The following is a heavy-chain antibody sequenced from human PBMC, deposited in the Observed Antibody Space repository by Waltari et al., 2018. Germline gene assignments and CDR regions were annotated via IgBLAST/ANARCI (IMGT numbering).Heavy chain of an antibody. Sequence: QVQLVQSGAEVKKPGSSVKVSCKASGGTFSSYAISWVRQAPGQGLEWMGGFNPIFGTANYAQKFQGRVTITADESTSTAYMELSSLRSEDTAVYYCARGPSYGDFDMGAFDIWGQGTMVIVSS. D-gene: IGHD4-17*01. CDR1: GGTFSSYA. J-gene: IGHJ3*02. V-gene: IGHV1-69*01. CDR2: FNPIFGTA. CDR3: ARGPSYGDFDMGAFDI.